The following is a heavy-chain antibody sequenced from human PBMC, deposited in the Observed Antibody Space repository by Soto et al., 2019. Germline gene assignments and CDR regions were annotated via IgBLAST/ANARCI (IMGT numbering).Heavy chain of an antibody. J-gene: IGHJ4*02. CDR3: ARSPYSVSYLAYFDY. Sequence: QVQLVESGGGVVQPGRSLRLSCAASGFTFSSYGMHWVRQAPGKGLEWVAVISYDGSNKHYADSVKGRFTISRDKPKNTLYLQMNSLRAEDTAVYYCARSPYSVSYLAYFDYWGQGTVVTVTS. CDR2: ISYDGSNK. D-gene: IGHD1-26*01. V-gene: IGHV3-30*03. CDR1: GFTFSSYG.